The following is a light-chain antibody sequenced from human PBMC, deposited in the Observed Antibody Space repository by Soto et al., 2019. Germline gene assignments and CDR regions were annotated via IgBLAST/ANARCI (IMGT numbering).Light chain of an antibody. CDR1: SSDVGGYNY. Sequence: QSALTQPASVSGSPGQSITISCTGTSSDVGGYNYVSWYQQHPGKAPKLMIYEVSNRPSGVSNRFSGSKSGNTASLTISGLQAEDKADYYCSSYTSSSILGVFGGGTKLTVL. CDR3: SSYTSSSILGV. V-gene: IGLV2-14*01. J-gene: IGLJ2*01. CDR2: EVS.